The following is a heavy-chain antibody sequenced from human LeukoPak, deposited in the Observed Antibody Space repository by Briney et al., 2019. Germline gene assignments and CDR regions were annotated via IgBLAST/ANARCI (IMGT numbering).Heavy chain of an antibody. CDR2: TYYRSKWYN. J-gene: IGHJ4*02. Sequence: SQTLSLTCAISGDSVSSNSAAWNWIRQSPSRGLEWLGRTYYRSKWYNDYAVSVKSRITINPDTSKNQFSLQLNSVTPEDTAVYYCARLHYYGSGSYYKSHQDAYYFDYWGQGTLVTVSS. V-gene: IGHV6-1*01. CDR1: GDSVSSNSAA. D-gene: IGHD3-10*01. CDR3: ARLHYYGSGSYYKSHQDAYYFDY.